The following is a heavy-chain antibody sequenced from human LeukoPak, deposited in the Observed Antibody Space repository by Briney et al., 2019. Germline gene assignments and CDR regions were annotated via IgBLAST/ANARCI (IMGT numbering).Heavy chain of an antibody. J-gene: IGHJ4*02. Sequence: GGSLRLSCAASGFTFSSYSMNWVRQAPGKGLEWVSSISSSSSYIYYADSVKGRFTISRDNAKNFLYLQMNSLRAEDTAVYYCARTCYDILTGYNPYFDYWGQGILVTVSS. CDR3: ARTCYDILTGYNPYFDY. CDR1: GFTFSSYS. D-gene: IGHD3-9*01. V-gene: IGHV3-21*01. CDR2: ISSSSSYI.